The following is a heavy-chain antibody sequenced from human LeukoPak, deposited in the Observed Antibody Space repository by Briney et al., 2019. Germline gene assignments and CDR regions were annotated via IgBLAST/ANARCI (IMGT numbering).Heavy chain of an antibody. Sequence: ASETLSLTCSVSGGSISSDYWSWIRQPAGKGLEWIGRIYSSGSTNYNPSLKSRVTMSLDTPKNQSSLNLSSVSAADTAVYYCAKVDRNYNGHAFDIWGQGTMVTVSP. V-gene: IGHV4-4*07. CDR1: GGSISSDY. CDR3: AKVDRNYNGHAFDI. CDR2: IYSSGST. D-gene: IGHD1-14*01. J-gene: IGHJ3*02.